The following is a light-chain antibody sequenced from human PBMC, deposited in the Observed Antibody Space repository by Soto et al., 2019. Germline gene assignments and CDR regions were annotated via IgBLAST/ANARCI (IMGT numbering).Light chain of an antibody. CDR2: GGS. Sequence: EIVMTQSPATLSVSPGDRATLSCRASQSVNSNVAWYHQKPGQAPRLLIYGGSTRASGTPVRFRGSESGTEFTLTISSLQSEDFAVYYCQQYDDWPWTFGHGTKVEIK. V-gene: IGKV3-15*01. CDR3: QQYDDWPWT. CDR1: QSVNSN. J-gene: IGKJ1*01.